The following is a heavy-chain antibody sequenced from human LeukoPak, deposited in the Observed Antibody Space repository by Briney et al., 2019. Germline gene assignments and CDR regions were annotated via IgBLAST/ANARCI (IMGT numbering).Heavy chain of an antibody. CDR1: GFTFSSNS. CDR3: ASGGDAFSTYY. CDR2: ISSSSSTI. V-gene: IGHV3-48*04. Sequence: GALRLSCAASGFTFSSNSMNWVRQAPGKGLEWVSYISSSSSTIYYADSVKGRFTISRDNAQNTVYLQMNSLRAEDTAIYYCASGGDAFSTYYWGQGTLVTVSS. J-gene: IGHJ4*02. D-gene: IGHD2-21*01.